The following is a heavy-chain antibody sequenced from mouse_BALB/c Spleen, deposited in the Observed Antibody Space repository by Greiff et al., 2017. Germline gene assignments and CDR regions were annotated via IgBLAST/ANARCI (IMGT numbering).Heavy chain of an antibody. J-gene: IGHJ3*01. CDR3: ARRDYGGFAY. CDR2: ISYSGST. CDR1: GYSITSDYA. Sequence: EVKVEESGPGLVKPSQSLSLTCTVTGYSITSDYAWNWIRQFPGNKLEWMGYISYSGSTSYNPSLKSRISITRDTSKNQFFLQLNSVTTEDTATYYCARRDYGGFAYWGQGTLVTVSA. D-gene: IGHD1-1*02. V-gene: IGHV3-2*02.